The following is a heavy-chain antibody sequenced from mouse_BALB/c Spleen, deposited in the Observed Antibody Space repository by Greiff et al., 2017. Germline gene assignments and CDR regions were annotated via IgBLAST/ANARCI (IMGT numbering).Heavy chain of an antibody. J-gene: IGHJ4*01. V-gene: IGHV5-6-3*01. CDR1: GFTFSSYG. Sequence: EVKLVESGGGLVQPGGSLKLSCAASGFTFSSYGMSWVRQTPDKRLELVATINSNGGSTYYPDSVKGRFTISRDNAKNTLYLQLSSLKSEDTAMYSFAGVHSNGSGVLDTGGQGTS. D-gene: IGHD1-1*01. CDR3: AGVHSNGSGVLDT. CDR2: INSNGGST.